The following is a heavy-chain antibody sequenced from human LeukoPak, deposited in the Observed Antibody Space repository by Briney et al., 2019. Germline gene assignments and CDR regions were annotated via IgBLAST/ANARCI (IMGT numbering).Heavy chain of an antibody. D-gene: IGHD6-13*01. V-gene: IGHV3-30*02. CDR1: GVIFSSYG. J-gene: IGHJ4*02. Sequence: GGSLRLSCAASGVIFSSYGMHWVRQAPGKGLEWVAFIRYDGSNKYYADSVKGRFTISRDNSKNTLYLQMNSLRAEDTAVYYCAKGGIAAAPGYFDYWGQGTLVTVSS. CDR3: AKGGIAAAPGYFDY. CDR2: IRYDGSNK.